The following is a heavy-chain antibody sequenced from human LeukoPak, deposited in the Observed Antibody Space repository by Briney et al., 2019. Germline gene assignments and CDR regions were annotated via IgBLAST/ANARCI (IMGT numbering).Heavy chain of an antibody. D-gene: IGHD3-16*01. V-gene: IGHV1-2*02. CDR1: GYTLSDNY. CDR2: INPSNGET. CDR3: ARSQFLTTNSGAWGFQP. J-gene: IGHJ1*01. Sequence: ASVTVSCRASGYTLSDNYLHWVRQAPGQRLEWMAWINPSNGETKFAPRFQGRVTMTRDTSISTAYMELSRLRPDDTAIYYCARSQFLTTNSGAWGFQPWGQGTLVTVSS.